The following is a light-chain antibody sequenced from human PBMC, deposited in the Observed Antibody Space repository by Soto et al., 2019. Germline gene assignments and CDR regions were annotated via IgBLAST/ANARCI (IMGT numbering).Light chain of an antibody. CDR3: QQYETFSGT. CDR2: GAS. Sequence: ETVMTQSPATLSVSRGERATLPCRASQSVSRKLAWYQQKPGQAPRLLIYGASTRATGIPARFSGSGSGTEFTLTIASLQPDDFATYYCQQYETFSGTFGPGTKVDIK. J-gene: IGKJ1*01. CDR1: QSVSRK. V-gene: IGKV3D-15*01.